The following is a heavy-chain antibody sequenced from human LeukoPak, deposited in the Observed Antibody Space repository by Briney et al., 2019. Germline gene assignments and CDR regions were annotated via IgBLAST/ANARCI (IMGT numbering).Heavy chain of an antibody. CDR3: TTAENFWSGYYTNDAFDI. Sequence: GGSLRLSCAASGFTFSNAWMSWVRQAPGKGLEWFGRIKSKTDGGTTDYAAPVKGRFTISRDDSKNTLYLQMNSLKTEDTAVYYCTTAENFWSGYYTNDAFDIWGQGTMVTVSS. D-gene: IGHD3-3*01. J-gene: IGHJ3*02. CDR1: GFTFSNAW. V-gene: IGHV3-15*01. CDR2: IKSKTDGGTT.